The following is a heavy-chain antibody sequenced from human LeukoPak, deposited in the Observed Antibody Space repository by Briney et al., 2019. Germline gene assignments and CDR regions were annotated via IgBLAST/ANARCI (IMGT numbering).Heavy chain of an antibody. J-gene: IGHJ4*02. CDR1: GFTFSSHA. V-gene: IGHV3-23*01. Sequence: GGSLRLSCAASGFTFSSHAMSWVRQAPGKGLEWVSAISGDGGSTYSADSVKGRFTISRDNSKNTLYLQLNSLRAEDTALYYCXXXXXXYNYGFIDYWGRGTLVTVSS. CDR3: XXXXXXYNYGFIDY. CDR2: ISGDGGST. D-gene: IGHD5-18*01.